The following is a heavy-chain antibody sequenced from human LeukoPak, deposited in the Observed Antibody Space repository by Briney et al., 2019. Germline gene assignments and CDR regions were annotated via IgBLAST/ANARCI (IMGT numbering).Heavy chain of an antibody. Sequence: SETLSLTCPLSGGSISSYYWSWFRQHPGKRLEWIGYICYSGSTNYNPSLKSRVIMSIDTSKNHFSLKLSSVTAADTAVYYCARSTTGWTNLDYWGQGTLVTVSS. J-gene: IGHJ4*02. CDR2: ICYSGST. D-gene: IGHD1-1*01. CDR3: ARSTTGWTNLDY. CDR1: GGSISSYY. V-gene: IGHV4-59*12.